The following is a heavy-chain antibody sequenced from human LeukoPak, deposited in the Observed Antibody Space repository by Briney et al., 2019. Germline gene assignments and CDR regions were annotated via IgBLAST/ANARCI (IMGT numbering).Heavy chain of an antibody. D-gene: IGHD1-26*01. Sequence: GRSLRLSCAASGFTFSSYGMHWVRQAPGKGLEWVAVISYDGSNKYYADSVKGRFTISRDNSKNTLYLQMNSLRAEDTAVYYCAKGGIVHPFDYWGQGTLVTVSS. CDR3: AKGGIVHPFDY. V-gene: IGHV3-30*18. CDR1: GFTFSSYG. CDR2: ISYDGSNK. J-gene: IGHJ4*02.